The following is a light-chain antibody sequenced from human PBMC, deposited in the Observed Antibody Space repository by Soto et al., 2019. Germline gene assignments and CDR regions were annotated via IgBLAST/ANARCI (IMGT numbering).Light chain of an antibody. J-gene: IGLJ1*01. V-gene: IGLV2-23*02. CDR2: EVN. CDR3: CAHAGSTSFSYYV. CDR1: SSDVGGYNL. Sequence: QSALTQPASVSGSPGQSITISCTGTSSDVGGYNLVSWYQQYPGKAPKLLIYEVNKRPSGVSNRFSGSRSGNTASLTISGLQAEDEADYYCCAHAGSTSFSYYVCGRGTKVTVL.